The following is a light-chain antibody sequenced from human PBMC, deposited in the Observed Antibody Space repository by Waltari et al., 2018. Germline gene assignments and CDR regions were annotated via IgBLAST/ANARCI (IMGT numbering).Light chain of an antibody. V-gene: IGLV2-23*02. CDR1: SSDVGNYNL. Sequence: QSGLAQSASASGSPGQSITITCTGTSSDVGNYNLVSWYQQRPGKAPRLLIYEVTKRAPGTSGRFSASKSGNTASLSISGLQAQEDEADYYCCSYVGLGTYVFGTGTKVTV. J-gene: IGLJ1*01. CDR2: EVT. CDR3: CSYVGLGTYV.